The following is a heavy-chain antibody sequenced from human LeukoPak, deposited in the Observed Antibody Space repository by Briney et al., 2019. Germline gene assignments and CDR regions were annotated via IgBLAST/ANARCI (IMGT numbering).Heavy chain of an antibody. V-gene: IGHV4-4*07. D-gene: IGHD2-2*01. J-gene: IGHJ6*03. CDR1: GGSISSYY. CDR2: IYTSGST. CDR3: AGDRLETAYCSSTSCYIMDV. Sequence: SETLSLTCTVSGGSISSYYWSWIRQPAGKGLEWIGRIYTSGSTNYNPSLKSRVTMSVDTSKNQFSLKLSSVTAADTAVYYCAGDRLETAYCSSTSCYIMDVWGKGTTVTVSS.